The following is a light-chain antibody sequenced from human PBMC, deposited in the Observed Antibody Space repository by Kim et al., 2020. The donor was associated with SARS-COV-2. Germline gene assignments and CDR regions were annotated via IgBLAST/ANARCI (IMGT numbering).Light chain of an antibody. CDR1: NSDVGTYTY. CDR2: NIS. CDR3: CSYAGSYTWV. J-gene: IGLJ3*02. Sequence: GQSVTISCTGTNSDVGTYTYVSWYQQHPGKAPKLMIYNISKRPSGVPDRFSGSKSGNTASLTISGLQAEDDADYYCCSYAGSYTWVFGGGTQLTVL. V-gene: IGLV2-11*01.